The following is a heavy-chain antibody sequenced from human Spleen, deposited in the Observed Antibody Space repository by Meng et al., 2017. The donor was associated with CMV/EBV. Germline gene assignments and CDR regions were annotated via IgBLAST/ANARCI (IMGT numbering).Heavy chain of an antibody. CDR3: ARILKGAWLPIDY. J-gene: IGHJ4*02. CDR2: ISSSGSTI. CDR1: GFTFGSYE. Sequence: GESLKISCAASGFTFGSYEMNWVRQAPGKGLEWVSYISSSGSTIYYADSVKGRFTISRDNAKNSLYLQMNSLRAEDTAVYYCARILKGAWLPIDYWGQGTLVTVSS. V-gene: IGHV3-48*03. D-gene: IGHD3-22*01.